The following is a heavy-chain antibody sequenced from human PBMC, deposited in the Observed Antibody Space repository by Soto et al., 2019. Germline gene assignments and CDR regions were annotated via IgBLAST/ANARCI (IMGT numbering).Heavy chain of an antibody. V-gene: IGHV3-33*01. D-gene: IGHD3-22*01. J-gene: IGHJ4*02. CDR3: ARDYRYYDSSGYSNTKETGDLFDY. CDR2: IWYDGSNK. Sequence: GGSLRLSCAASGFTFSSYGMHWVRQAPGKGLEWVAVIWYDGSNKYYADSVKGRFTISRDNSKNTLYLQMNSLRAEDTAVYYCARDYRYYDSSGYSNTKETGDLFDYWGQGTLVTVSS. CDR1: GFTFSSYG.